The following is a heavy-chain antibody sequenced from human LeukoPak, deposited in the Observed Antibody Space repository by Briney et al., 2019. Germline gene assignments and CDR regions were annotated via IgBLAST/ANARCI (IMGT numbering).Heavy chain of an antibody. V-gene: IGHV3-11*01. CDR2: ISMSDNSI. J-gene: IGHJ1*01. CDR3: AKTPDYGGNVGLLYFQH. Sequence: GGSLRLSCAASGFTFSDYYMSWIRQAPGKGLEWVSYISMSDNSIYYGDSVMGRFTVSRDNAKNSLYLQMNSLRAEDTAVYYCAKTPDYGGNVGLLYFQHWGQGTLVTVSS. CDR1: GFTFSDYY. D-gene: IGHD4-23*01.